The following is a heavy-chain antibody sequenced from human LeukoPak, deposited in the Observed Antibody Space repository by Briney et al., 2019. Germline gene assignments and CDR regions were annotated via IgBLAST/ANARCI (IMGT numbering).Heavy chain of an antibody. CDR2: IYYSGST. D-gene: IGHD3-10*01. CDR1: GGSISSYY. Sequence: PSETLSLTCTVSGGSISSYYWSWIRQPPGKGLEWIGYIYYSGSTNYNPSLKSRVTISVDTSKNQFSLKLSSVTAADTAVYYCARGPLHGSGAFYYYWGQGTLVTVSS. J-gene: IGHJ4*02. CDR3: ARGPLHGSGAFYYY. V-gene: IGHV4-59*01.